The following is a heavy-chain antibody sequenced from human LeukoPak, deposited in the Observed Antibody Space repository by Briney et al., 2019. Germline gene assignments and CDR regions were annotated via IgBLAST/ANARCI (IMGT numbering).Heavy chain of an antibody. Sequence: GASVKVSCKASEYSFTGYFLHWVRQAPGQGLEWMGWINPNNGLTNYTQKFKGRVTMTRDTSSATGYMELNRLTSDDTAVFYCARAWGSLYYFDHWGQGTLVTVSS. V-gene: IGHV1-2*02. D-gene: IGHD3-16*01. CDR1: EYSFTGYF. J-gene: IGHJ4*02. CDR3: ARAWGSLYYFDH. CDR2: INPNNGLT.